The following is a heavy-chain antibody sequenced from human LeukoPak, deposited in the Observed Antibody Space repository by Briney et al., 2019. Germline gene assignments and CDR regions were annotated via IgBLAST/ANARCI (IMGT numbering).Heavy chain of an antibody. CDR1: GFTFSSYS. CDR2: ISSSSSYI. CDR3: ARDLGPGPDPGGIDY. J-gene: IGHJ4*02. D-gene: IGHD1-26*01. Sequence: GGSLRLSCAASGFTFSSYSMNWVRQAPGKGLEWVSSISSSSSYIYYADSVKGRFTISRDNAKNSLYLQMNSLRAEDTAVYYCARDLGPGPDPGGIDYWGQGTLVTVSP. V-gene: IGHV3-21*01.